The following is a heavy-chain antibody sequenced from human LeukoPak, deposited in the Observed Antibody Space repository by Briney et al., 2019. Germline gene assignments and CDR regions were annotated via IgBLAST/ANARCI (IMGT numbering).Heavy chain of an antibody. CDR3: AREGADIVVVVAATSEQAFDI. V-gene: IGHV1-18*01. CDR2: ISAYNGNT. Sequence: ASVKVSCKASGYTFTSYGISWVRQAPGQGLEWMGWISAYNGNTNYAQKFQGRVTMTRDTSISTAYMELSRLRSDDTAVYYCAREGADIVVVVAATSEQAFDIWGQGTMVTVSS. CDR1: GYTFTSYG. D-gene: IGHD2-15*01. J-gene: IGHJ3*02.